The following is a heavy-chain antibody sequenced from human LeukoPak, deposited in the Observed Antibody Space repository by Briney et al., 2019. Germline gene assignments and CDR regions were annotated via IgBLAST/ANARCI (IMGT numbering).Heavy chain of an antibody. V-gene: IGHV3-74*01. J-gene: IGHJ6*02. CDR3: ARELTDEQYYDFWSGYYYNYYYGMDV. D-gene: IGHD3-3*01. CDR1: GFTFSSYW. CDR2: INSDGSST. Sequence: GGSLRLSCAASGFTFSSYWMHWVRQAPGKGLVWVSRINSDGSSTSYADSEKGRFTISRDNAKNTLYLQMNSLRAEDTAVYYCARELTDEQYYDFWSGYYYNYYYGMDVWGQGTTVTVSS.